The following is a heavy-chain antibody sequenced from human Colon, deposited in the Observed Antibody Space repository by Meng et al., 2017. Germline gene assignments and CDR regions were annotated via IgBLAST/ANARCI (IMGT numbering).Heavy chain of an antibody. V-gene: IGHV3-72*01. J-gene: IGHJ4*02. CDR2: RRNKANTYST. Sequence: GESLKISCAASGFTLSDYYMDWVRQAPGKGPEWVGRRRNKANTYSTEYAASVKGRFTISRDDSKNSLYLQMNSLKIEDTAVYYCSRGLSGNDVGEHYWGQGTLVTVSS. CDR3: SRGLSGNDVGEHY. CDR1: GFTLSDYY. D-gene: IGHD5-12*01.